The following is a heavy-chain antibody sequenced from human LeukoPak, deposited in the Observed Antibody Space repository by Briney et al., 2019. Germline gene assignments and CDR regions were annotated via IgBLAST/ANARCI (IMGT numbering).Heavy chain of an antibody. D-gene: IGHD3-22*01. V-gene: IGHV4-59*01. CDR3: ARDSGSSGYYSSYNWFDP. Sequence: SETLSHTCTVSGGSISSYYWSWIRQPPGKGLEWIGYIYYSGSTNYNPSLKSRVTISVDTSKNQFSLKLSSVTAADTAVYYCARDSGSSGYYSSYNWFDPWGQGTLVTVSS. J-gene: IGHJ5*02. CDR1: GGSISSYY. CDR2: IYYSGST.